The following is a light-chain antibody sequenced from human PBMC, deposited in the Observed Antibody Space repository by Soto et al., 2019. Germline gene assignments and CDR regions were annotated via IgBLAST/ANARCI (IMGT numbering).Light chain of an antibody. J-gene: IGKJ1*01. V-gene: IGKV3-15*01. Sequence: EIVITQSPVTLSLSPGERATLSCRASESVSSNLAWYQQKPGQAPRLLIYDASTRATGIPARFSGSGSGTEFTLTISSLQSEDFAGYYCQQYNNWPPGRTFGQGTKVEIK. CDR3: QQYNNWPPGRT. CDR2: DAS. CDR1: ESVSSN.